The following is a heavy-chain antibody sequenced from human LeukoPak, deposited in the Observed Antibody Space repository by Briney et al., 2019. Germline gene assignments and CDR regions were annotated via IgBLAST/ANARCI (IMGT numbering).Heavy chain of an antibody. V-gene: IGHV4-59*01. J-gene: IGHJ3*02. Sequence: SETLSLTCTVSRGSISSYYWSWIRQPPGNGLEWIGYIFYTGITNYNPSLKSRVTISVLTSKNRFSLTLSSVTAADTAVYYCATLTGGDDAFDIWGQGTMVTVSS. D-gene: IGHD1-14*01. CDR2: IFYTGIT. CDR1: RGSISSYY. CDR3: ATLTGGDDAFDI.